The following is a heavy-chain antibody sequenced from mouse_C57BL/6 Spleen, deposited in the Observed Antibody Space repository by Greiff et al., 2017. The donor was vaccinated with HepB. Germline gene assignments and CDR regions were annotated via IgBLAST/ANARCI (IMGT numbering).Heavy chain of an antibody. Sequence: EVMLVESGGGLVKPGGSLKLSCAASGFTFSSYAMSWVRQTPEKRLEWVATISDGGSYTYYPDNVKGRFTISRDNAKNNLYLQMSHLKSEDTAMYYCARVRAMNSFAYWGQGTLVTVSA. CDR2: ISDGGSYT. CDR3: ARVRAMNSFAY. D-gene: IGHD3-1*01. CDR1: GFTFSSYA. J-gene: IGHJ3*01. V-gene: IGHV5-4*03.